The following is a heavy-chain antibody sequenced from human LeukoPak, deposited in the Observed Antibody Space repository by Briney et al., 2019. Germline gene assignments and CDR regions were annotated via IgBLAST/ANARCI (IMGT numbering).Heavy chain of an antibody. V-gene: IGHV1-46*01. CDR1: GYTFTSYY. Sequence: ASVKVSCKASGYTFTSYYMHWVRQAAGQGLEWMGIINPSGGSTSYAQKFQGRVTMTRDMSTSTVYMELSSLRSEDTAVYYCARDPNYYDSSGYHTGGYFDYWGQGTLVTVSS. D-gene: IGHD3-22*01. CDR2: INPSGGST. CDR3: ARDPNYYDSSGYHTGGYFDY. J-gene: IGHJ4*02.